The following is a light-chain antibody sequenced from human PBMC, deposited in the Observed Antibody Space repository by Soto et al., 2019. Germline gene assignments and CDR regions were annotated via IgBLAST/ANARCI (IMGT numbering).Light chain of an antibody. J-gene: IGKJ2*01. CDR3: KQTFSTPHT. V-gene: IGKV1-39*01. CDR1: QTISTY. CDR2: AAS. Sequence: DIQMTQSPSSLSAYVGYSVTFTCRTSQTISTYLNWYQKKPGKAPALLIYAASTVLSGVPSRFSGSGSGTNFSLTITSLHTDDFASYYCKQTFSTPHTFGQGTKVDIK.